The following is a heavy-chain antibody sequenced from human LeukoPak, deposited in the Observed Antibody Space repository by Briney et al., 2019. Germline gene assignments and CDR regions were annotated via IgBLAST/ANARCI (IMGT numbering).Heavy chain of an antibody. CDR2: SAHDEVGK. CDR1: GFTFCDYA. CDR3: AKDRGYGEHEPFES. V-gene: IGHV3-30*18. Sequence: GRSLRLSCVGSGFTFCDYAIHWVRQAPGKGLEWVAVSAHDEVGKQFADSVKGRFTLSRDNSRDSVHLQMNRLRDEDTAVYYCAKDRGYGEHEPFESWGQGSLVTVSS. D-gene: IGHD4/OR15-4a*01. J-gene: IGHJ4*02.